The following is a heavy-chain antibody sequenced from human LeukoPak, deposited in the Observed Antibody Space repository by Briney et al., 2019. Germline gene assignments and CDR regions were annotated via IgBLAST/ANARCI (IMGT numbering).Heavy chain of an antibody. CDR2: IIPILGIA. D-gene: IGHD3-3*01. J-gene: IGHJ5*02. V-gene: IGHV1-69*04. CDR1: GGTFSSYA. Sequence: SVKVYCKASGGTFSSYAIRWVRQAPGQGLEWMGRIIPILGIANYAQKFQGRVTITADKSTSTAYMELSSLRSEDTAVYYCARDHYDFWSGYSNWFDPWGQGTLVTVSS. CDR3: ARDHYDFWSGYSNWFDP.